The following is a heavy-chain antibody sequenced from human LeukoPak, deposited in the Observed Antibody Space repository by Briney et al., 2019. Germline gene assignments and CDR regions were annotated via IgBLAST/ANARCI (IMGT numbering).Heavy chain of an antibody. V-gene: IGHV3-30-3*01. J-gene: IGHJ6*02. CDR2: ISYDGSNK. Sequence: PGRSLRLSCAASGFTFSSYAMHWVRQAPGKGLGWVAVISYDGSNKYYADSVKGRFTISRDNSKNTLYLQMNSLRAEDTAVYYCARREVTRAYYDILTGYYSSYYYYGMDVWGQGTTVTVSS. CDR1: GFTFSSYA. D-gene: IGHD3-9*01. CDR3: ARREVTRAYYDILTGYYSSYYYYGMDV.